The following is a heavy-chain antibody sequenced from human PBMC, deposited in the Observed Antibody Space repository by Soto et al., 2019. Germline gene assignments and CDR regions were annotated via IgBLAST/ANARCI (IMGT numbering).Heavy chain of an antibody. J-gene: IGHJ4*02. CDR2: IYYSGSA. CDR1: GGSINNSSFY. CDR3: ARRPLVRGIIPYYFDS. Sequence: QLQLQESGPGLVKPSETLSLTCTVSGGSINNSSFYWGWVRQPPGKRLEWIGSIYYSGSAYYNPSLKRRLTISVDTSKNPFSLHLSSVTAADTAVYFCARRPLVRGIIPYYFDSWGQGTLVTVSS. V-gene: IGHV4-39*01. D-gene: IGHD3-10*01.